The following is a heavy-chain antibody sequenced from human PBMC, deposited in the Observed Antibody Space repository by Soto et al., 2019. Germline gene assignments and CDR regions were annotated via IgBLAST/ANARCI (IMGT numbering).Heavy chain of an antibody. V-gene: IGHV3-21*01. CDR1: GFTFSSYA. J-gene: IGHJ4*02. CDR2: ISSTSSYT. CDR3: ARDLALAGNY. Sequence: SGGSLRLSCAASGFTFSSYAMNWVRQTQEKGLEWVSSISSTSSYTHYSDSVKGRFTISRDNANNSLFLQMNSLRAEDTATYYCARDLALAGNYWGQGVLVTVLL. D-gene: IGHD6-19*01.